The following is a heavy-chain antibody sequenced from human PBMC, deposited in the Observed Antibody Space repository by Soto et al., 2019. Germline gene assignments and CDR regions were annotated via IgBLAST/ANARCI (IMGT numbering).Heavy chain of an antibody. D-gene: IGHD3-10*01. V-gene: IGHV5-10-1*01. J-gene: IGHJ6*02. CDR3: ARYRQLGEGSYYGMDV. CDR1: GYSFTSYW. Sequence: GESLKISWKGSGYSFTSYWISWVRQMPGKGLEWMGRIDPSDSYTNYSPSFQGHVTISADKSISTAYPQWSSLKASDTAMYYCARYRQLGEGSYYGMDVWGQGTTVTVSS. CDR2: IDPSDSYT.